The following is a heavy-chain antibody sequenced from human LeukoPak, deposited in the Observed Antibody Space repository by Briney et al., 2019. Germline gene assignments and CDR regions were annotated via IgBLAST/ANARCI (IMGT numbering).Heavy chain of an antibody. CDR1: GGTFSSYA. CDR3: AREYYYDSSGYYYVIDY. J-gene: IGHJ4*02. V-gene: IGHV1-69*05. D-gene: IGHD3-22*01. CDR2: IIPIFGTA. Sequence: SVTVSCKASGGTFSSYAISWVRQAPGQGLEWMGRIIPIFGTANYAQKFQGRVTITTDESTSTAYMELSSLRSEDTAVYYCAREYYYDSSGYYYVIDYWGQGTLVTVSS.